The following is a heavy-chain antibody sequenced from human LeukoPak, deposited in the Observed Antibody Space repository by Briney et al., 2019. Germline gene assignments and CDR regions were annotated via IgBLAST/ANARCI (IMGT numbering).Heavy chain of an antibody. CDR2: ISGGGGTT. J-gene: IGHJ4*02. CDR3: AKDIGIAVRAFDY. CDR1: GFTFSSFA. D-gene: IGHD6-6*01. V-gene: IGHV3-23*01. Sequence: PGGSLRLSCAASGFTFSSFAMSWVRQAPGKGLEWVLGISGGGGTTYYTDSVKGRFTVSRDNSKSTLYLQMNSLRVEDTAIYYCAKDIGIAVRAFDYWGQGTLVTVSS.